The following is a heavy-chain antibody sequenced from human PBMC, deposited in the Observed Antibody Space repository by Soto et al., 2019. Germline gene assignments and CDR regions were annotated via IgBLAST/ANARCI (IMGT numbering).Heavy chain of an antibody. CDR3: AKDPTNLGPIVATGFFWFDP. CDR1: GFTFSSYA. V-gene: IGHV3-23*01. CDR2: ISGSGGST. J-gene: IGHJ5*02. Sequence: PGGSLRLSCAASGFTFSSYAMSWVRQAPGKGLEWVSAISGSGGSTYYADSVKGRFTISRDNSKNTLYLQMNSLRAEDTAVYYCAKDPTNLGPIVATGFFWFDPWGQGTLVTVSS. D-gene: IGHD5-12*01.